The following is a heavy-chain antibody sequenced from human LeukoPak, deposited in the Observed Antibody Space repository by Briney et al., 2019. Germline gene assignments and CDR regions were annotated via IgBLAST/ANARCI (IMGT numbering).Heavy chain of an antibody. V-gene: IGHV3-23*01. CDR1: GFTFSSYA. CDR3: AKGNGDYAIHPDY. D-gene: IGHD4-17*01. J-gene: IGHJ4*02. CDR2: ISGSGSNT. Sequence: GGSVRLSCAASGFTFSSYAMTWVRQAPGEGLEWVSAISGSGSNTYYADSVKGRFTISRDNSKNTLYLQMNSLGADDTAVYYCAKGNGDYAIHPDYWGQGTLVTVSS.